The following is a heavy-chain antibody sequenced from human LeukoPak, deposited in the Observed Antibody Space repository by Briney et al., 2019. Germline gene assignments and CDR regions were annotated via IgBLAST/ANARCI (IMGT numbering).Heavy chain of an antibody. J-gene: IGHJ4*02. CDR3: ARNLVPEQLVLNF. Sequence: TSETLSLTCTVSGGSISNYYWNWIRQPPGKGLEWIGYIYYTGSTNYNPSLKSRVTMSVDTSKNQFSLNLRSVTPEDTAVYYCARNLVPEQLVLNFWGQGTLVTVSS. D-gene: IGHD6-13*01. CDR2: IYYTGST. CDR1: GGSISNYY. V-gene: IGHV4-59*01.